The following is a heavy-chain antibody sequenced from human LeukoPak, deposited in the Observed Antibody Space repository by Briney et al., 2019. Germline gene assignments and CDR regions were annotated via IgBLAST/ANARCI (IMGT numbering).Heavy chain of an antibody. CDR3: ARVQDCSSTSCYAFDY. J-gene: IGHJ4*02. Sequence: ASVKVSCKAPGYTFTSYGISWVRQAPGQGLEWMGWISAYNGNTNYAQKLQGRVTMTTDTSTSTAYMELRSLRSDDTAVYYCARVQDCSSTSCYAFDYWGQGTLVTVSS. CDR1: GYTFTSYG. V-gene: IGHV1-18*01. CDR2: ISAYNGNT. D-gene: IGHD2-2*01.